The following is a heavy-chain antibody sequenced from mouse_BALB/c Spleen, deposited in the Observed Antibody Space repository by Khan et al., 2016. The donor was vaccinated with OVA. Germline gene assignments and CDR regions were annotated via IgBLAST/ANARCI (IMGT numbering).Heavy chain of an antibody. J-gene: IGHJ2*01. CDR2: INPHIGET. CDR3: TRSCRGDVDY. V-gene: IGHV1-20*02. Sequence: EVQLQESGPELVRPGASVKISCKASGYSFTGYFMNWVMQSHGKSLEWIGRINPHIGETFYNQKFKDKVTLTLDDSYNTAHMELRNLASEDTAVFYSTRSCRGDVDYWGQGTTRTVSS. D-gene: IGHD2-13*01. CDR1: GYSFTGYF.